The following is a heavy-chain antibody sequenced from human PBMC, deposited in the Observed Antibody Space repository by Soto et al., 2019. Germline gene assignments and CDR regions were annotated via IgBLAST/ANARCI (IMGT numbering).Heavy chain of an antibody. CDR2: IYHSGST. D-gene: IGHD3-10*01. J-gene: IGHJ6*02. CDR1: GDSISRSYW. V-gene: IGHV4-4*02. CDR3: ARDHRITVVRGAYYYYGMDV. Sequence: SETLSLTCAVSGDSISRSYWWSWVRQLPGKGLEWIGEIYHSGSTIYNPSLQSRVTLSVDKSKNEFSLKMSFVTDADTAVYYCARDHRITVVRGAYYYYGMDVWGQGTTVT.